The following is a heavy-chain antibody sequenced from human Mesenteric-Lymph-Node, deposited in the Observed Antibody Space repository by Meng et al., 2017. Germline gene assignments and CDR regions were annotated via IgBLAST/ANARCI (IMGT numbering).Heavy chain of an antibody. CDR1: GGSISSSNW. Sequence: QGLLQGSGPGLVKPSGTLSLTCAVSGGSISSSNWWSWVRQPPGKGLEWIGEIYHSGRTNYNPSVKSRVSMSVDKSQNHFSLRLSSVTAADTAVYYCTTLYGDSISWGQGTLVTVSS. CDR2: IYHSGRT. V-gene: IGHV4-4*02. CDR3: TTLYGDSIS. D-gene: IGHD4-17*01. J-gene: IGHJ4*02.